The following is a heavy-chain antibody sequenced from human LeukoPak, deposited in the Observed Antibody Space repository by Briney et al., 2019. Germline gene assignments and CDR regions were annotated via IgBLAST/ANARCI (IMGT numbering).Heavy chain of an antibody. CDR1: GYTFTSYY. V-gene: IGHV1-46*03. CDR2: TNPSGGST. Sequence: ASVKVSCKASGYTFTSYYMHWVRQAPGQGLEWMGITNPSGGSTSYAQKFQGRVTMTRDTSTSTVYMELSSLRSEDTAVYYCARGSPHYDFLSGYAEPNNLFDYWGQGTLVTVSS. J-gene: IGHJ4*02. CDR3: ARGSPHYDFLSGYAEPNNLFDY. D-gene: IGHD3-3*01.